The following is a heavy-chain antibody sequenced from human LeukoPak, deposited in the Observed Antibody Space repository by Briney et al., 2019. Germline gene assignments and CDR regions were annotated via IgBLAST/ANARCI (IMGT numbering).Heavy chain of an antibody. D-gene: IGHD3-10*01. CDR3: ARCHGSGSYMNY. CDR1: GFTFSSYW. Sequence: GSLRLSCAASGFTFSSYWMSWVRQAPGKGLEWVANIKQDGSEKYSVDSVKGRFTISRHNGKNSLYLQMNSLRAEDTAVYYCARCHGSGSYMNYWGQGTLVTVSS. J-gene: IGHJ4*02. V-gene: IGHV3-7*01. CDR2: IKQDGSEK.